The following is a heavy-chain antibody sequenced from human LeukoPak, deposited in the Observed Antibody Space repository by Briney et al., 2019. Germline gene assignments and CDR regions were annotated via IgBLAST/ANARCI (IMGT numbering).Heavy chain of an antibody. CDR1: GGSISSGSYY. CDR3: ANSLGKKDAFDI. J-gene: IGHJ3*02. D-gene: IGHD1-26*01. V-gene: IGHV4-61*02. Sequence: KPSQTLSLTCTVSGGSISSGSYYWSWIRQPAGKGLEWIGRIYTSGSTNYNPSLKSRVTISVDTSKNQFSLKLSSVTAADTAGYYCANSLGKKDAFDIWGPGTMVTVSS. CDR2: IYTSGST.